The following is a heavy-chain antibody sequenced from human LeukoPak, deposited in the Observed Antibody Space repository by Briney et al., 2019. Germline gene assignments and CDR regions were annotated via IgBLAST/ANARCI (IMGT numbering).Heavy chain of an antibody. V-gene: IGHV4-39*01. CDR3: ASLQLGSGYFFVDY. J-gene: IGHJ4*02. Sequence: SETLSLTCTVSGGSISSSSYYWGWIRQPPGKGLEWIGSIYYSGSTYYNPSLKSRVTISVDTSKNQFSLKLSSVTAADTAVYYCASLQLGSGYFFVDYWGQGTLVTVSS. CDR2: IYYSGST. D-gene: IGHD6-13*01. CDR1: GGSISSSSYY.